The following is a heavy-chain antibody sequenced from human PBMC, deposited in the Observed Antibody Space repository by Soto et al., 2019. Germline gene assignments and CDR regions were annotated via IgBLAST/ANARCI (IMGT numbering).Heavy chain of an antibody. J-gene: IGHJ4*02. CDR1: GYTFTSYG. Sequence: QVHLVQSGAEVKKPGASVKVSCKASGYTFTSYGITWVRQAPGQGLEWMGWISAHNGNTDYAQKLQGRVIVTRDTSTSTAYMELKSLISDDTAVDYWARGRYGDYWGQGALVTVSS. D-gene: IGHD1-1*01. CDR2: ISAHNGNT. V-gene: IGHV1-18*01. CDR3: ARGRYGDY.